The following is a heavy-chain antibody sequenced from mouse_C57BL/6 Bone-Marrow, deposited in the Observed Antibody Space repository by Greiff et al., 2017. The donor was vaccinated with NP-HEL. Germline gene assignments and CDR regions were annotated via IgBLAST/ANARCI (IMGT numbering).Heavy chain of an antibody. J-gene: IGHJ2*01. CDR2: INPYNGGT. CDR3: ARKGETTVV. V-gene: IGHV1-19*01. CDR1: GYTFTDYY. D-gene: IGHD1-1*01. Sequence: EVKLQESGPVLVKPGASVKMSCKASGYTFTDYYMNWVKQSHGKSLEWIGVINPYNGGTSYNQKFKGKATLTVDKSSSTAYMELNSLTSEDSAVYYCARKGETTVVWGQGTTLTVSS.